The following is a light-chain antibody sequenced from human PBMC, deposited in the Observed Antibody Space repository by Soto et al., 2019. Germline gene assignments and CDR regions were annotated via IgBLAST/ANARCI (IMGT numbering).Light chain of an antibody. CDR1: QSISSY. V-gene: IGKV1-39*01. CDR2: AAS. Sequence: DIQMTQYPSSLSASVGDRVTITCRTSQSISSYLNWYQQKPGKVPKLLIYAASSLQSGVPSRFSGSGSGTDFTLTISSLQPEDFATYYCQQSYSTPRTFGQGTKVDI. CDR3: QQSYSTPRT. J-gene: IGKJ1*01.